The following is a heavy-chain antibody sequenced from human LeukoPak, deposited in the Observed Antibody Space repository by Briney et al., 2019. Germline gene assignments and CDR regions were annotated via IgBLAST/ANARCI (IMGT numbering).Heavy chain of an antibody. D-gene: IGHD6-13*01. CDR1: GYTFTGYY. CDR3: ARGVIAAAGTVGMDV. CDR2: INPNSGGT. Sequence: ASVKVSCKASGYTFTGYYMHWVRQAPGQGLEWMGWINPNSGGTNYAQKFQGRVTMTRDTSISTAYMELSRLRSDDTAVYYCARGVIAAAGTVGMDVWGQGTTVTVSS. J-gene: IGHJ6*02. V-gene: IGHV1-2*02.